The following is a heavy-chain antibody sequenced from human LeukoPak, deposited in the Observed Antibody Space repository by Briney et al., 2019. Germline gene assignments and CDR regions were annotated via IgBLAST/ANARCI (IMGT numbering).Heavy chain of an antibody. Sequence: SETLSLTCAVYGGSFSGYYWSWIRQPPGKGLEWIGEINHSGSTYYNPSLKSRVTISVDTSKNQFSLKLSSVTAADTAVYYCANYDFWSGYRAFDIWGQGTMVTVSS. V-gene: IGHV4-34*01. D-gene: IGHD3-3*01. CDR2: INHSGST. J-gene: IGHJ3*02. CDR3: ANYDFWSGYRAFDI. CDR1: GGSFSGYY.